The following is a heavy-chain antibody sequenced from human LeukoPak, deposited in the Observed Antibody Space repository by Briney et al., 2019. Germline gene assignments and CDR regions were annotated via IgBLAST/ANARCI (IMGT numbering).Heavy chain of an antibody. D-gene: IGHD3-3*01. CDR2: ISSSSTYI. Sequence: PGGSLRLSCAASGFTFSTYSMNWVRQAPGKRPEWVSSISSSSTYIYYTDSVKGRFTISRDNAKRSLYLQMNSLRAEDTAVYYCARDPSQGQFDFWNGSYNFDIWGQGTLVTVSS. CDR3: ARDPSQGQFDFWNGSYNFDI. CDR1: GFTFSTYS. V-gene: IGHV3-21*01. J-gene: IGHJ4*02.